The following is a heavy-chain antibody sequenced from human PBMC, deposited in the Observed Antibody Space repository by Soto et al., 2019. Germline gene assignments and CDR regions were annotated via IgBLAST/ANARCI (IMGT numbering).Heavy chain of an antibody. V-gene: IGHV1-69*06. D-gene: IGHD1-26*01. J-gene: IGHJ4*02. CDR1: GGTFNNYA. CDR2: FIPLFGAT. CDR3: ARLIGEGYSGTYGLHY. Sequence: QVQMVQSGAEVKKPGSSVKVSCKASGGTFNNYAISWVRQAPGQGLEWMGGFIPLFGATNYAQHFQSRVTITADKFTSTSYMELSSLNSEDTAVYYCARLIGEGYSGTYGLHYWGQGTLVTVSS.